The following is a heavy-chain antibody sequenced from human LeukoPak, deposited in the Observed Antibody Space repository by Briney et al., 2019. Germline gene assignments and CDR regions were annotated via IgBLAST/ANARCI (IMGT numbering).Heavy chain of an antibody. D-gene: IGHD6-19*01. Sequence: GGSLRLSCAASGFTFSSYAMSWVRQAPGRGLEWVSTLSGSGITTYYADSVKGRFTISRDNSKNTLYLQMNSLRAEDTAVYYCAKGIYSSGWSYFDYWGHGTLVTVSS. J-gene: IGHJ4*01. CDR1: GFTFSSYA. CDR3: AKGIYSSGWSYFDY. CDR2: LSGSGITT. V-gene: IGHV3-23*01.